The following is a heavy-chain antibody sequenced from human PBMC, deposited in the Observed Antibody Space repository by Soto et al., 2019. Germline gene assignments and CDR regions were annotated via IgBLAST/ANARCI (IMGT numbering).Heavy chain of an antibody. CDR2: IYDSGAT. D-gene: IGHD3-16*01. Sequence: SETLSLTCTVSGGSLSGGSYYWNWIRQPPGKQMEWIGYIYDSGATKYNPSLKSRVTISQDTSKNQFSLKMSSVTPSDTAVYYCARDWGPYWFDPWGQGILVTVSS. V-gene: IGHV4-61*01. J-gene: IGHJ5*02. CDR3: ARDWGPYWFDP. CDR1: GGSLSGGSYY.